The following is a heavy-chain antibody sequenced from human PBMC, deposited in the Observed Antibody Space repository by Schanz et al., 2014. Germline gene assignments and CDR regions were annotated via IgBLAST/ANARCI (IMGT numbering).Heavy chain of an antibody. CDR3: AMGGYQLHH. V-gene: IGHV3-74*01. CDR2: INSDGTTT. Sequence: EVQLVESGGGLVQPGGSLRLSCAASGFTFSNYWIHWVRQASGKGLVWVSHINSDGTTTTYADSVKGRFTISRDNAENTLYLQMNSLRVEDTAVYYCAMGGYQLHHWGQGTLVTVSS. D-gene: IGHD1-7*01. J-gene: IGHJ4*02. CDR1: GFTFSNYW.